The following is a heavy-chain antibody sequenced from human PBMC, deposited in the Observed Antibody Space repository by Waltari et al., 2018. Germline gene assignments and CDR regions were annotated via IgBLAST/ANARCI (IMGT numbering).Heavy chain of an antibody. J-gene: IGHJ3*02. CDR1: GGTVRSSA. D-gene: IGHD1-26*01. CDR3: ASSVGATLIVGAFDI. CDR2: IIPIFGTA. V-gene: IGHV1-69*05. Sequence: QVQLVPPGAQVKKPGSSVQVSCKCAGGTVRSSAISWLRQAPGQGLEWMGGIIPIFGTANYAQKFQGRVTITTDESTSTAYMELSSLRSEDTAVYYCASSVGATLIVGAFDIWGQGTMVTVSS.